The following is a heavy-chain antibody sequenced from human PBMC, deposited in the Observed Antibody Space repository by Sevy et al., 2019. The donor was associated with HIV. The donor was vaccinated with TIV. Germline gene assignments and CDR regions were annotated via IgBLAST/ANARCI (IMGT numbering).Heavy chain of an antibody. CDR2: ISSTSSSI. V-gene: IGHV3-48*01. CDR1: GFTVSSYD. D-gene: IGHD1-20*01. J-gene: IGHJ6*02. CDR3: AREYNWNSYYGMDV. Sequence: GGSLRLSCAASGFTVSSYDMNCVRQAPGKGLEWVSFISSTSSSIYYADSVKGRFTISRDKAKNSMYLQMNSLRVGDTALYYCAREYNWNSYYGMDVWGQGTTVTVSS.